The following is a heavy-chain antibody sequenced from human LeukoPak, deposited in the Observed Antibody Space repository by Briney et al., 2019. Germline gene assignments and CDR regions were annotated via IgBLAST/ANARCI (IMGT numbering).Heavy chain of an antibody. J-gene: IGHJ4*02. CDR3: ASVHYYDSSGYYFDY. CDR1: GGTFSSYA. D-gene: IGHD3-22*01. V-gene: IGHV1-69*13. Sequence: SVKVSCKASGGTFSSYAISWVRQGPGQGLEWMGGIIPIFGTANYAQKFQGRVTITADESTSTAYMELSSLRSEDTAVYYCASVHYYDSSGYYFDYWGQGTLVTVSS. CDR2: IIPIFGTA.